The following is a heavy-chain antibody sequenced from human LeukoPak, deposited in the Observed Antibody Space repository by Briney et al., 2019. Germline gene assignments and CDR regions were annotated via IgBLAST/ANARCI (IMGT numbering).Heavy chain of an antibody. Sequence: GGSLGLSCVVSGFTFSDHYMDWVRQAAGKGLEWVGRSRNKDHMYSTEYAASVEGRFTISRDLSKNSLYLQMNSLKVEDTAIYYCVRGHDSFDYWGQGTLDTVSS. CDR1: GFTFSDHY. V-gene: IGHV3-72*01. CDR2: SRNKDHMYST. J-gene: IGHJ4*02. CDR3: VRGHDSFDY.